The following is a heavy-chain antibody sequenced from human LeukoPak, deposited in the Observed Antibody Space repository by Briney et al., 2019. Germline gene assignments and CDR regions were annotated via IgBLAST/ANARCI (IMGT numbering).Heavy chain of an antibody. CDR2: ISSSSSYI. V-gene: IGHV3-21*01. J-gene: IGHJ4*02. CDR1: GFTFSRYS. CDR3: ARQTDTAMLIWSFTDY. D-gene: IGHD5-18*01. Sequence: GGSLRLSCEASGFTFSRYSLTWVRQAPGKGLEWVSSISSSSSYIYYADSVKGRFTISRDNAKNSLYLQMNSLRAEDTALYYCARQTDTAMLIWSFTDYWGQGTLVTVSS.